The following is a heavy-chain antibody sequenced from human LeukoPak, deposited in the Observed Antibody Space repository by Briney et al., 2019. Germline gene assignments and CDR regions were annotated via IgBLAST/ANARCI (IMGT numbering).Heavy chain of an antibody. CDR2: ISGSGGNT. CDR1: KFTFSTCA. J-gene: IGHJ6*02. V-gene: IGHV3-23*01. Sequence: GGSLRLSCAASKFTFSTCAMSWVRQAPGKGLEWVSTISGSGGNTYYADSVKGRFTISRDTSKNTLYLQMNSLRAEDTALYFCAKGSLSSSWYYSGMDVWGQGTTVTVSS. D-gene: IGHD6-13*01. CDR3: AKGSLSSSWYYSGMDV.